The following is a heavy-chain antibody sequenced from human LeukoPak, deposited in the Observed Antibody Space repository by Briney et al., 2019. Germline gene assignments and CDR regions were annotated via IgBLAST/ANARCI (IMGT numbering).Heavy chain of an antibody. CDR1: GGSISSYY. Sequence: PSETLSLTCTVSGGSISSYYWSWIRQPPGKGLEWIGYIYYSGSTNYNPSLKSRVTISVDTSKNQFSLRLSSVTAADTAVYYCARHLLTGRYYYYYYYMDVWGKGITVTVSS. V-gene: IGHV4-59*08. CDR3: ARHLLTGRYYYYYYYMDV. CDR2: IYYSGST. D-gene: IGHD2/OR15-2a*01. J-gene: IGHJ6*03.